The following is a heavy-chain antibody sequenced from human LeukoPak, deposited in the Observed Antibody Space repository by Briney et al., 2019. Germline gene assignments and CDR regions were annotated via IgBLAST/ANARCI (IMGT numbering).Heavy chain of an antibody. V-gene: IGHV4-59*01. Sequence: SETLSLTCTVSGGSISSYYWSWIQQPPGKGLEWIGYIYYSGSTNYNPSLKSRVTISVDTSKNQFSLKLSSVTAADTAVYYCASGYSNYELTDYWGQGTLVTVSS. CDR2: IYYSGST. D-gene: IGHD4-11*01. J-gene: IGHJ4*02. CDR3: ASGYSNYELTDY. CDR1: GGSISSYY.